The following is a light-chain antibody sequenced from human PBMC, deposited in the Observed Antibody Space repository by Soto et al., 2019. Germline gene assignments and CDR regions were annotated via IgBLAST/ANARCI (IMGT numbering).Light chain of an antibody. CDR1: TSDVGGYEY. CDR3: CSYAGISTYV. J-gene: IGLJ1*01. V-gene: IGLV2-23*01. CDR2: EGS. Sequence: QSVLTQPRPVSGSPGQTVTISSTGTTSDVGGYEYVSWYQQYPGKATKLMIYEGSKRPSGVSNRFSGSKSGNTASLTISGLQAEDEADYYCCSYAGISTYVFGTGTNVTVL.